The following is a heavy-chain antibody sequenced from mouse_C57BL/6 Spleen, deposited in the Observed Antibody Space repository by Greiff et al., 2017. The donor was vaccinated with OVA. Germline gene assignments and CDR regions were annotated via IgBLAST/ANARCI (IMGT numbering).Heavy chain of an antibody. J-gene: IGHJ2*01. Sequence: EVQLQQSGPELVKPGASVKISCKASGYTFTDYYMNWVKQSHGKSLEWIGDINPNNGGTSYNQKFKGKATLTVDKSSSTAYMELRSLTSEDSAVYYCARWGTTVVASFDYWGQGTTLTVSS. CDR1: GYTFTDYY. D-gene: IGHD1-1*01. V-gene: IGHV1-26*01. CDR3: ARWGTTVVASFDY. CDR2: INPNNGGT.